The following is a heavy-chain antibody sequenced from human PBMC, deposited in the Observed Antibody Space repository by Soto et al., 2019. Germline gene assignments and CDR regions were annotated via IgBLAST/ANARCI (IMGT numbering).Heavy chain of an antibody. CDR2: ISSSSSTI. CDR1: GFTFSSYS. Sequence: GGSLRLSCAASGFTFSSYSMNWVRQAPGKGLEWVSYISSSSSTIYYADSVKGRFTISRDNAKNSLYLQMNSLRAEDTAVYYCARDDNYDFWSGQDYYYYYYMDVWGKGTTVTVSS. J-gene: IGHJ6*03. D-gene: IGHD3-3*01. V-gene: IGHV3-48*01. CDR3: ARDDNYDFWSGQDYYYYYYMDV.